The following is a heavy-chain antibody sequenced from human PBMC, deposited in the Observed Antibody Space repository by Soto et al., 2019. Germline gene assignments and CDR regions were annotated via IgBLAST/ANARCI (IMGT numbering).Heavy chain of an antibody. CDR3: ARLVGVALSP. CDR1: GGSISSGHYP. CDR2: IYPGGKT. J-gene: IGHJ4*02. Sequence: PSETLSLTCAVSGGSISSGHYPWTWIRQPPGKGLEWIGYIYPGGKTYYSSSLKSRVTIALDTSKSLVSLRLTSVTAADTAVYFCARLVGVALSPWGQGTLVTVS. V-gene: IGHV4-30-2*01. D-gene: IGHD2-21*01.